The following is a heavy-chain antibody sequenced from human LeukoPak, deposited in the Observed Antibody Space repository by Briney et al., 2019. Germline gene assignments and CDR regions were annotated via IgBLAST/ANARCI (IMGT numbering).Heavy chain of an antibody. CDR1: GGSISSYY. Sequence: PSETLSLTCTVSGGSISSYYWSWIRQPPGKGLEWIGYIYYSGSTNYNPSLKSRVTISVDTSKNQFSLKLSSVTAADTAVYYCARGGPAYYFDYWGQGTLVTVPS. CDR2: IYYSGST. D-gene: IGHD2-2*01. V-gene: IGHV4-59*01. CDR3: ARGGPAYYFDY. J-gene: IGHJ4*02.